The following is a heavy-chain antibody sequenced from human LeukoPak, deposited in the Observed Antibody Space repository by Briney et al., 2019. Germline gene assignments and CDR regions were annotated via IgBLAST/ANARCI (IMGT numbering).Heavy chain of an antibody. CDR2: ICSSGSA. Sequence: SETLSLTCTVSGGSISSYCWSWIRQPPGKGLEWIGYICSSGSANYNPSLKSRVTISVDTSKNQFSLKLSSVTAADTAVYYCARETTMVRGVISLYYYMDVWGKGTTVTISS. J-gene: IGHJ6*03. CDR1: GGSISSYC. V-gene: IGHV4-4*08. CDR3: ARETTMVRGVISLYYYMDV. D-gene: IGHD3-10*01.